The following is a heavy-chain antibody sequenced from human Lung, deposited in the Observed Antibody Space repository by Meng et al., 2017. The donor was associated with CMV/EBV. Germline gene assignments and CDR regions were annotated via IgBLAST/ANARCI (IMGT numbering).Heavy chain of an antibody. V-gene: IGHV3-21*01. Sequence: TFSSYPMNWVRQATGQALRWVSSIGADLSYIDYADSVKGRFTISRDNAQNSLSLQMNSLRAEDTAVYYCAREYYASGSYYNPRPLDYWGQGTLVTVSS. CDR2: IGADLSYI. J-gene: IGHJ4*02. D-gene: IGHD3-10*01. CDR3: AREYYASGSYYNPRPLDY. CDR1: TFSSYP.